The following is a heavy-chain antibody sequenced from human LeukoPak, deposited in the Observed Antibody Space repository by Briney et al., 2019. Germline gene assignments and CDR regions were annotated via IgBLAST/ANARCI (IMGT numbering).Heavy chain of an antibody. J-gene: IGHJ4*02. V-gene: IGHV3-33*01. CDR2: IWYDGSNK. D-gene: IGHD3-22*01. CDR3: ARELGSSGYYPFDY. CDR1: GFTFSSYG. Sequence: PGRSLRLSCAASGFTFSSYGMHWVRQAPGKGLEWVALIWYDGSNKYYADSVKGRFTISRDNSKNTLYLQMNNLRAEDTAVYYCARELGSSGYYPFDYWGQGTLVTVSS.